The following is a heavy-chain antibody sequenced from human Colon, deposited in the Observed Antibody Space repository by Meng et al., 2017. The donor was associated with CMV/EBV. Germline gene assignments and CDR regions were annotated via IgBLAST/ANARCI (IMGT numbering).Heavy chain of an antibody. J-gene: IGHJ6*02. V-gene: IGHV3-21*01. CDR3: AKPEAPPYDFWSGYVYYYYGMDV. Sequence: GESLKISCAASGFTFSSYSMNWVRQAPGKGLEWVSSISSSSSYIYYADSVKGRFTISRDNAKNSLYLQMNSLRAEDTAVYYCAKPEAPPYDFWSGYVYYYYGMDVRGQGTTVTVSS. D-gene: IGHD3-3*01. CDR2: ISSSSSYI. CDR1: GFTFSSYS.